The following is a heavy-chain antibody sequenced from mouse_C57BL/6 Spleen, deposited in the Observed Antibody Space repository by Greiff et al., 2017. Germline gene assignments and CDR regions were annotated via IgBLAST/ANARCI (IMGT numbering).Heavy chain of an antibody. J-gene: IGHJ3*01. D-gene: IGHD2-3*01. CDR3: AREGIYDGYYAFAY. CDR1: GYTFTSYW. CDR2: IHPNSGST. V-gene: IGHV1-64*01. Sequence: QVQLQQPGAELVKPGASVKLSCKASGYTFTSYWMHWVKQRPGQGLEWIGMIHPNSGSTNYNEKFKSKATLTVDKSSSTAYMQLSSLTSEDSAVYYCAREGIYDGYYAFAYWGQGTLVTVSA.